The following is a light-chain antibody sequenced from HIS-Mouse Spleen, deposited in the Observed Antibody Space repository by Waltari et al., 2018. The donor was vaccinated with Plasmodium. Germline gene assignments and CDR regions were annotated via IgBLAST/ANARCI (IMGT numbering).Light chain of an antibody. V-gene: IGLV2-14*01. CDR3: SSYTSSSTLLYV. Sequence: QSALTQPASVSGSPGQSLTISCPGTSSDVGGYNYVSWYQQHPGKAPKLMIYEVSNRPSGVSNRFSGSKSGNTASLTISGLQAEDEADYYCSSYTSSSTLLYVFGTGTKVTVL. CDR1: SSDVGGYNY. CDR2: EVS. J-gene: IGLJ1*01.